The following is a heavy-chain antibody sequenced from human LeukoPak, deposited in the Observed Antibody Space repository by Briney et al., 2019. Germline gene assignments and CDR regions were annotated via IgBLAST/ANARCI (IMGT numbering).Heavy chain of an antibody. Sequence: ASVKVSFKASGYTFSTYIIAWLRQPPEQGLEWMGWISGHNTNTSYAQKFQGRVKMTTDTTTTTADMERRSQRSDYTGVYYRARDRYFDYWGQGTLVTVS. CDR3: ARDRYFDY. CDR2: ISGHNTNT. J-gene: IGHJ4*02. V-gene: IGHV1-18*01. CDR1: GYTFSTYI.